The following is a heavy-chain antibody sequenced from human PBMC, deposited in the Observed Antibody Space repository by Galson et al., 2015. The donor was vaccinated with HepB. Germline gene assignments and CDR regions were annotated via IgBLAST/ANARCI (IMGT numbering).Heavy chain of an antibody. CDR3: ASAAGDSSTYANDY. V-gene: IGHV4-4*02. CDR2: IYHGGST. D-gene: IGHD5-18*01. Sequence: SWVRQAPGRGLECIGEIYHGGSTSYNPSLKSRVTISADVSKNQFSLKVNSVTAADTAVYYCASAAGDSSTYANDYWGQGALVTVSS. J-gene: IGHJ4*02.